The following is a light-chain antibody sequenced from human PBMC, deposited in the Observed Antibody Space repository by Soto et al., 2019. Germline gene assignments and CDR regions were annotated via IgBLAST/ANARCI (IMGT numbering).Light chain of an antibody. CDR2: LGS. V-gene: IGKV2-28*01. CDR1: QSLLHSNGYNY. CDR3: MQALQTIT. Sequence: ETVMTQSPLSLPVTPGEPASISCRSSQSLLHSNGYNYWDWYLQKPGQSPQLLIYLGSNRASGVPDRFSGSRSGTDFTLKISRVEAEDVGVYYCMQALQTITFGQGTRLEIK. J-gene: IGKJ5*01.